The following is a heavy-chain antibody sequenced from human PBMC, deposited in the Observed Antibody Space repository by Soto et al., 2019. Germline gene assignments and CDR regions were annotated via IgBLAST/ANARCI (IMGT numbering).Heavy chain of an antibody. J-gene: IGHJ4*02. V-gene: IGHV3-23*01. CDR1: GFTFNKYA. CDR3: AKGRGGSGSLTPRVDF. CDR2: ISGGGDTT. Sequence: VQLLESGGGLVQPGGSLRLSCAASGFTFNKYAMTWVRQAPGKGLEWVSAISGGGDTTSYADSVKGRFTVSRDGSKNTLYLQMSSRRAEDTALYYCAKGRGGSGSLTPRVDFWGQGTLVTASS. D-gene: IGHD3-10*01.